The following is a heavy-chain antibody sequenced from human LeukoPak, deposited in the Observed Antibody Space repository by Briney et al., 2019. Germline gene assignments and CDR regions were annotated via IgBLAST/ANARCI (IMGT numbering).Heavy chain of an antibody. Sequence: GGSLRLSCAASGFTFSSYGMHWVRQAPGKGLEWVAVIWYDGSNKYYADSVKGRFTISRDNSKNTLYLQMTSLRAEDTAVYYCAKDFHGWELLDAFDIWGQGTMVTVSS. CDR1: GFTFSSYG. CDR2: IWYDGSNK. D-gene: IGHD1-26*01. J-gene: IGHJ3*02. CDR3: AKDFHGWELLDAFDI. V-gene: IGHV3-33*06.